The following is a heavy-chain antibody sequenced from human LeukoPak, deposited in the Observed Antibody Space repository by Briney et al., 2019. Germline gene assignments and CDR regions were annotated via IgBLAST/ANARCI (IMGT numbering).Heavy chain of an antibody. CDR3: ARGVEPLAANTLAY. V-gene: IGHV3-53*01. D-gene: IGHD1-14*01. Sequence: GGSLRLSCAASGFTVVTNDMTWVRQAPGKGLEWVSVLYSDGNTKYADSVQGRFTISRDNSKNTLYLEMNSLSPDDTAVYYCARGVEPLAANTLAYWGQGTLVTVFS. CDR2: LYSDGNT. J-gene: IGHJ4*02. CDR1: GFTVVTND.